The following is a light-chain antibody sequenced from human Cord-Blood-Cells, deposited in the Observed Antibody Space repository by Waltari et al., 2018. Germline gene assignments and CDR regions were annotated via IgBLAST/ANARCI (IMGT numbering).Light chain of an antibody. V-gene: IGLV3-19*01. CDR2: GKN. Sequence: SSELPQDPAVSVALGKTVRITCQGDSLRSYYASWYQQKPGQAPVLVIYGKNNRPSGIPDRFSGSSSGNTASLTITGAQAEDEADYYCNSRDSSGNHHYVFGTGTKVTVL. CDR3: NSRDSSGNHHYV. J-gene: IGLJ1*01. CDR1: SLRSYY.